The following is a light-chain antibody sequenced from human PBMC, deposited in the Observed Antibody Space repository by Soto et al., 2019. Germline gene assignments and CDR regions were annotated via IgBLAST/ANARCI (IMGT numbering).Light chain of an antibody. Sequence: EIVMTQSPATLSVSPGETATLSCRASQSVSSYLAWYQQKPGQAPRLLIYDASSRATGIPARFSGSGSGTDFTLTISRLEPEDFAVYYCQKRSNWPPITVGQGTRLEIK. V-gene: IGKV3-11*01. CDR1: QSVSSY. CDR2: DAS. CDR3: QKRSNWPPIT. J-gene: IGKJ5*01.